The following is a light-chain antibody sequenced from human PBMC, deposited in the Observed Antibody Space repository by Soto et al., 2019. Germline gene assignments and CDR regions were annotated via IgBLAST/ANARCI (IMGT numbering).Light chain of an antibody. J-gene: IGKJ2*01. Sequence: QMTQSPSSLSASVGERVTITCRASQSIDNYLNWYQQKPGKAPKLLIYAVSNLQSGVPSRFSGSGSGTDFTLTVSSLQAEDSATYYCQQRYRPPFYTLGTWTKLEIK. CDR1: QSIDNY. CDR2: AVS. V-gene: IGKV1-39*01. CDR3: QQRYRPPFYT.